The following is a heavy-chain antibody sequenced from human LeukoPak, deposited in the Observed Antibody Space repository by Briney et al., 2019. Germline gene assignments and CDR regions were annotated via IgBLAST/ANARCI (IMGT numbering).Heavy chain of an antibody. J-gene: IGHJ4*02. CDR2: ISSSGGST. CDR3: AKVVGATTRGYFDY. D-gene: IGHD1-26*01. CDR1: GFTFSSYA. V-gene: IGHV3-23*01. Sequence: SGGSLRLSCAASGFTFSSYAMSWVRQAPGKGLESVSTISSSGGSTYYADSVKGRFTISRDNSKNTLYLQMNSLRAEDTAVYYCAKVVGATTRGYFDYWGQGTLVTVSS.